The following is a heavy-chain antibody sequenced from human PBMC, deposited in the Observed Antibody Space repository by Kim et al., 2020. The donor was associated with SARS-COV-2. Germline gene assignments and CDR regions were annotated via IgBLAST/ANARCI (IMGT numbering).Heavy chain of an antibody. J-gene: IGHJ6*02. D-gene: IGHD3-22*01. CDR3: AHDSPGFYGFDV. CDR1: GFSLNTGRVG. V-gene: IGHV2-5*02. CDR2: IYGDDRK. Sequence: SGPTLVNPTQTLTLTCTFSGFSLNTGRVGVAWIRQPPGKALEWLALIYGDDRKRYSPSLKSRLAITRDSSKNHVVLTMTNMDPVDTATYYCAHDSPGFYGFDVWGQGTTVTVSS.